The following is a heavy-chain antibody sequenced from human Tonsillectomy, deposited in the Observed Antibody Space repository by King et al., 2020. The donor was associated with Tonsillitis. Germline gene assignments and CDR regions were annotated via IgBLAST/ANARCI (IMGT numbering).Heavy chain of an antibody. CDR3: ARPSSRSIAVAGMRGHWFDP. CDR2: INHSGST. Sequence: VQLQQWGAGLLKPSETLSLTCAVYGGSFSGYYWSWIRQPPGKGLEWIGEINHSGSTNYNPSLKSRVTISVDTSKNQFSLKLSSVTAADTAVYYCARPSSRSIAVAGMRGHWFDPWGQGTLVTVSS. J-gene: IGHJ5*02. V-gene: IGHV4-34*01. D-gene: IGHD6-19*01. CDR1: GGSFSGYY.